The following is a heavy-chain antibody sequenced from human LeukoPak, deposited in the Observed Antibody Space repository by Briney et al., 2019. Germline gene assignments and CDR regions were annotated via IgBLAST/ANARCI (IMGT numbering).Heavy chain of an antibody. D-gene: IGHD6-13*01. Sequence: PSETLSLTCTVSGGSISSSSYYWGWIRQPPGKGLEWIGSIYYSGSTYYNPSLKSRVTISVDTSKNQFSLKLSSVTAADTAVYYCARQGIAAADTSAEYFQHWGQGTLVTVSS. J-gene: IGHJ1*01. CDR2: IYYSGST. V-gene: IGHV4-39*01. CDR3: ARQGIAAADTSAEYFQH. CDR1: GGSISSSSYY.